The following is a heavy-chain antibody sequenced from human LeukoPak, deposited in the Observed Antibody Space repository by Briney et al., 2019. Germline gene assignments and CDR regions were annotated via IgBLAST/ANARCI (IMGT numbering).Heavy chain of an antibody. Sequence: GGSLRLSCAASGFTFSRYGMHWVRQAPGKGLEWVAFIRYDGSNKYYADSEKGRFTISRDNSKNTLYMQMNSLRAEDTAVYYCAKDGTSYYYIYYWGQGTLVTVSS. CDR3: AKDGTSYYYIYY. V-gene: IGHV3-30*02. CDR1: GFTFSRYG. CDR2: IRYDGSNK. J-gene: IGHJ4*02. D-gene: IGHD2/OR15-2a*01.